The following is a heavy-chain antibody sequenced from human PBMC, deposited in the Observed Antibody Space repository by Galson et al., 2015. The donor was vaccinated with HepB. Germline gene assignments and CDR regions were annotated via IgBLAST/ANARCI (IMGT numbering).Heavy chain of an antibody. CDR3: ARHATHVYDSSRWLLLDI. D-gene: IGHD3-22*01. CDR1: GYNFTANW. V-gene: IGHV5-51*01. Sequence: QSGAEVKKPGQSLKISCKGSGYNFTANWIGWVRQMPGKGLEWMGIIYPGDSDTRYSPSFQGQVTISADKSINTAYLHWSSLKASDTAIYYCARHATHVYDSSRWLLLDIWGQGTMVIVSS. J-gene: IGHJ3*02. CDR2: IYPGDSDT.